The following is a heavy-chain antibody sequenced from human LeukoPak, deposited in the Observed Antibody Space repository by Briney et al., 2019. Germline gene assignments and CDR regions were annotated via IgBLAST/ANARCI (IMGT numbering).Heavy chain of an antibody. Sequence: PSETLSLTCTVSGGSFSSYYWSWIRQPPGKGLEWIGYIYYSGSTNYNPSLKSRVTISVDTSKNQFSLKLSSVTAADTAVYYCARVESSSWGLNYYYYYMDVWGKGTTVTVSS. CDR2: IYYSGST. J-gene: IGHJ6*03. V-gene: IGHV4-59*01. D-gene: IGHD6-13*01. CDR1: GGSFSSYY. CDR3: ARVESSSWGLNYYYYYMDV.